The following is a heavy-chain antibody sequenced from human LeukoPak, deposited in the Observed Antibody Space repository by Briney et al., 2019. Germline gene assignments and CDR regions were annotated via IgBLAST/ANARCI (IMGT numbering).Heavy chain of an antibody. Sequence: PSETLSLTCTVSGGSISSYYWSWIRQPPGKGLEWLGYIYYSWRTNYNPSLKSRVTLSVDTFKHQFSLKLSSVTAAETAVDYCARERSGSYSGPRVDPWGQGTLVTVSS. CDR1: GGSISSYY. V-gene: IGHV4-59*01. J-gene: IGHJ5*02. CDR3: ARERSGSYSGPRVDP. CDR2: IYYSWRT. D-gene: IGHD3-10*01.